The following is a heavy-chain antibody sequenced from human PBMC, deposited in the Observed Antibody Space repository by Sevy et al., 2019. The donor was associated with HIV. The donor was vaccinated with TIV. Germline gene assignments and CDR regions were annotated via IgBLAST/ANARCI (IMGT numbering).Heavy chain of an antibody. J-gene: IGHJ4*02. CDR3: ARKMELLAPEY. CDR1: GFIFSNYN. CDR2: ISSSSNDI. D-gene: IGHD1-7*01. Sequence: GGSLRLSCAASGFIFSNYNMNWVRQAPGKGLEWVSSISSSSNDIYYADSVKGRFTISRDNAKNSLYLQMNSLRAEDTAVYYCARKMELLAPEYWGQGTLVTVSS. V-gene: IGHV3-21*01.